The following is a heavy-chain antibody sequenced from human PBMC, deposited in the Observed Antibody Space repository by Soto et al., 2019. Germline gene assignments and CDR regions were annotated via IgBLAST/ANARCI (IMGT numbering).Heavy chain of an antibody. CDR1: GFTFSDYY. J-gene: IGHJ4*02. CDR3: ARARRGYPPDE. Sequence: GGSLRLSCAASGFTFSDYYMDWVRQAPGMGLEWVARIKNKLNSYTVEYAASLEGRFTISRDDSKNAVYLQMNSLKTEDTAVYFCARARRGYPPDERGQGTLVTVSS. CDR2: IKNKLNSYTV. V-gene: IGHV3-72*01. D-gene: IGHD3-22*01.